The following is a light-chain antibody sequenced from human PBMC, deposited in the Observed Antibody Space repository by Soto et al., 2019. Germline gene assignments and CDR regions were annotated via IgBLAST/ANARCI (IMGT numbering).Light chain of an antibody. CDR1: QSVSSGY. Sequence: IVLTQSPGTLSLSPGERVTLSCRASQSVSSGYLAWHQQKPGQAPRLLIYAASSRASGIPDRFSGSESGTDYTLTISRLEPEDFAVYYCHQYGSSPYTFGQGTKLEIK. J-gene: IGKJ2*01. V-gene: IGKV3-20*01. CDR2: AAS. CDR3: HQYGSSPYT.